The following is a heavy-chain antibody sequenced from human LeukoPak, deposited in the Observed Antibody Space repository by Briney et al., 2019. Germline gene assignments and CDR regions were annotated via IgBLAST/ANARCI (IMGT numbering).Heavy chain of an antibody. CDR1: GGSISSTNW. CDR3: ARGPPVTTTKNYFDY. Sequence: PSGTLSLTCVVSGGSISSTNWWSWVCQPPGKGLEWIGEIYHFGSTNYKPSLKSRVTLSVDKSKNRFSLNLSSVTAADTAVYYCARGPPVTTTKNYFDYWGQGILVTVSS. CDR2: IYHFGST. V-gene: IGHV4-4*02. D-gene: IGHD4-17*01. J-gene: IGHJ4*02.